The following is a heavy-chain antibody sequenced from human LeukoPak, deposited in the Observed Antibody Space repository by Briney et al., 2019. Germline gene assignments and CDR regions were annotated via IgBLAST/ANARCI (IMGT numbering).Heavy chain of an antibody. CDR2: IYNSGST. V-gene: IGHV4-59*01. J-gene: IGHJ4*02. CDR1: GGSISVYY. D-gene: IGHD3-10*01. Sequence: TSETLSLTCTVSGGSISVYYWSWIRQPPGKGLEWIGYIYNSGSTNYNPSLKSRLTISVDTSKNQFSLKLSSVTAADTAVYYCARNRELGYWGQGTLVTVSS. CDR3: ARNRELGY.